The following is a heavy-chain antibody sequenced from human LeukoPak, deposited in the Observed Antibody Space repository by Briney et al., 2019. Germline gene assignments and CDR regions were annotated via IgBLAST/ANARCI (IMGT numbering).Heavy chain of an antibody. D-gene: IGHD6-13*01. CDR3: ARAAGAAGGQYFDY. V-gene: IGHV4-4*07. Sequence: SETLSLTCTVSGGSISGYYWSWIRQPAGQGLEWIGRVYSNGDTRYNPSLKNRVTMSVDTSKNQLSLNLGPVTAADTAVYYCARAAGAAGGQYFDYWGQGTLVTVSS. J-gene: IGHJ4*02. CDR1: GGSISGYY. CDR2: VYSNGDT.